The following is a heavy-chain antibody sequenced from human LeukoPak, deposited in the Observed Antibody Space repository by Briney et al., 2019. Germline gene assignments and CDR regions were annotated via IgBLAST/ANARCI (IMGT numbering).Heavy chain of an antibody. Sequence: GGSLRLSCAASGFTFSSYWMSWVRQAPGKGLEWVANIKQDGSEKYYVDSVKGRFTISRDNSKNTLYLQMSSLRAEDTAVYYCAKLGSSWYYFDYWGQGTLVTVSS. CDR2: IKQDGSEK. CDR3: AKLGSSWYYFDY. J-gene: IGHJ4*02. CDR1: GFTFSSYW. V-gene: IGHV3-7*03. D-gene: IGHD6-13*01.